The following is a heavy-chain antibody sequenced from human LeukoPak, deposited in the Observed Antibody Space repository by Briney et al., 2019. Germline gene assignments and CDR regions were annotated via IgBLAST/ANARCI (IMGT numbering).Heavy chain of an antibody. D-gene: IGHD6-19*01. CDR3: ARDALLIAVAGSLDY. CDR1: GFTFSSYW. V-gene: IGHV3-7*03. Sequence: GGSLRLSCAAYGFTFSSYWMSWVRQAPGKGLEWMANIKQDGSEKYYVDSVKGRFTISRDNAKNSLYLQMNSLRAEDTAVYYCARDALLIAVAGSLDYWGQGTLVTVSS. J-gene: IGHJ4*02. CDR2: IKQDGSEK.